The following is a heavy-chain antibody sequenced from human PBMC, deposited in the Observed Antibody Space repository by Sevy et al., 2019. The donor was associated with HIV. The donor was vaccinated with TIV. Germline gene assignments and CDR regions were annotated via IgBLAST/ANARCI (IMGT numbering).Heavy chain of an antibody. CDR1: GFTFSDFY. J-gene: IGHJ4*01. CDR2: ISGGGRNI. D-gene: IGHD6-13*01. CDR3: AREGILNPAGTSY. V-gene: IGHV3-11*01. Sequence: GGSLRLSCAASGFTFSDFYMSWIRQAPGKGLEWISYISGGGRNIYYADSVKGRFTISRDNAKNSLYLQMNSLRAEETAVYYCAREGILNPAGTSYWGQGTLVTVSS.